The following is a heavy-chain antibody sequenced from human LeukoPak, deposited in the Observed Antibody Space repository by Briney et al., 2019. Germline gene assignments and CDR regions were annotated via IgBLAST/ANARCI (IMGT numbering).Heavy chain of an antibody. CDR2: IYYSGST. V-gene: IGHV4-30-2*01. CDR1: GGSISSGGYY. D-gene: IGHD4-17*01. CDR3: ARHYGDRYYYHYGMDV. Sequence: SETLSLTCTVSGGSISSGGYYWSWIRQPPGKGLEWVGYIYYSGSTYYNPSLKSRVTISVDTSKNQFSLKLSSVTAADTAVYYCARHYGDRYYYHYGMDVWGQGTTVTVSS. J-gene: IGHJ6*02.